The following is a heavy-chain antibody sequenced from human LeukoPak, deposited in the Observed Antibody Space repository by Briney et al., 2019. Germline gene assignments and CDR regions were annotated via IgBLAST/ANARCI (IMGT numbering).Heavy chain of an antibody. D-gene: IGHD6-13*01. V-gene: IGHV3-11*06. CDR1: GFTFSDYY. CDR2: ISSSSSYT. J-gene: IGHJ2*01. CDR3: ARGKGLTAAGTGAWYFDL. Sequence: SGGSLRLSCAASGFTFSDYYMSWIRQAPGKGLEWVSYISSSSSYTNYADSVKGRFTISRDNAKNSLYLQMNSLRAEDTAVYYCARGKGLTAAGTGAWYFDLWGRGTLVTVSS.